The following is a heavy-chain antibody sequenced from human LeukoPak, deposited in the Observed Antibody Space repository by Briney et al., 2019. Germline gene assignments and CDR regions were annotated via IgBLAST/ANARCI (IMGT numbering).Heavy chain of an antibody. V-gene: IGHV3-33*01. CDR3: AREGTAMDAFDY. CDR1: GFTFNNYG. J-gene: IGHJ4*02. D-gene: IGHD5-18*01. Sequence: GGPLRLSCAASGFTFNNYGMHWVRQAPGKGLEGVAVIWYDGSNKYYADSVKGRFTISRDNSKNTLYLQMNSLRAEDTALYYCAREGTAMDAFDYWGQGTLVTVSS. CDR2: IWYDGSNK.